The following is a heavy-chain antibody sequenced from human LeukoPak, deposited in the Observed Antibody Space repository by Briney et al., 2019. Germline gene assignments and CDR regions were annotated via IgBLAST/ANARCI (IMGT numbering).Heavy chain of an antibody. J-gene: IGHJ4*02. CDR3: ARDSAISGSYSC. CDR1: GGSISSYY. D-gene: IGHD1-26*01. CDR2: IYYSGST. V-gene: IGHV4-59*12. Sequence: SETLSLTCTVSGGSISSYYWSWIRQPPGKGLEWIGYIYYSGSTNYNPSLKSRVTISVDTSKNQFSLKLSSVTAADTAVYYCARDSAISGSYSCWGQGTLVTVSS.